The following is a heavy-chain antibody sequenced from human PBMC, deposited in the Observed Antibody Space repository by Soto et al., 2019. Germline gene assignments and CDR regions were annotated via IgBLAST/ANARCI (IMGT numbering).Heavy chain of an antibody. CDR1: GGSISSGDYY. V-gene: IGHV4-39*07. D-gene: IGHD3-22*01. Sequence: SETLSLTYTVSGGSISSGDYYWSWIRQPPGKGLEWIGEINHSATTNYNPSLKSRVAISVDTSKNQFSLKVNSVTAADTAVYYCARVPNYYETTVYFYFDTWGQGTLVTVSP. J-gene: IGHJ4*02. CDR2: INHSATT. CDR3: ARVPNYYETTVYFYFDT.